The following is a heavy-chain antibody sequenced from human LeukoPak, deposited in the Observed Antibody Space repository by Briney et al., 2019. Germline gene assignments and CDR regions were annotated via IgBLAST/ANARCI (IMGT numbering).Heavy chain of an antibody. CDR1: GFTFSDYY. D-gene: IGHD2-15*01. CDR3: ARDFSSGGSCYYDY. Sequence: GGSLRLSCASSGFTFSDYYMSWIRRAPGKGLEWVSYISSSGSTIYYADSVKGRFTISRDNAKNSLCQQMNSLRAGDTAVYYCARDFSSGGSCYYDYWGQGTLVTVSS. V-gene: IGHV3-11*04. CDR2: ISSSGSTI. J-gene: IGHJ4*02.